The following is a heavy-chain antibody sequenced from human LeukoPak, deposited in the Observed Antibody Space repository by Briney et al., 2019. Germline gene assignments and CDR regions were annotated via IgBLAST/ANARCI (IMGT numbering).Heavy chain of an antibody. J-gene: IGHJ6*02. Sequence: ASVKVSCKASGYTFTSYDINWVRQATGQGLEWMGWMNPNSGNTGYAQKFQGRVTMTRNTSISTAYMELSSLRSEDTAVYYCTRANALYYDFWSGRQMDVWGQGTTVTVSS. V-gene: IGHV1-8*01. D-gene: IGHD3-3*01. CDR2: MNPNSGNT. CDR1: GYTFTSYD. CDR3: TRANALYYDFWSGRQMDV.